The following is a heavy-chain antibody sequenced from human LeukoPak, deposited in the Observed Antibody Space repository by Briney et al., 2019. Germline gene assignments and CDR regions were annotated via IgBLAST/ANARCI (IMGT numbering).Heavy chain of an antibody. CDR2: IHHSGRT. CDR3: VSSSWAFDF. CDR1: SGSISGSTYY. J-gene: IGHJ4*02. V-gene: IGHV4-39*01. D-gene: IGHD6-13*01. Sequence: SETLSLTCFLFSGSISGSTYYWGWVRQPPGKGLEWIGSIHHSGRTYYNPSLKSRVTISVDTSNNQFSLKVTSMTAADTAVYYCVSSSWAFDFWGQGTLVSVSS.